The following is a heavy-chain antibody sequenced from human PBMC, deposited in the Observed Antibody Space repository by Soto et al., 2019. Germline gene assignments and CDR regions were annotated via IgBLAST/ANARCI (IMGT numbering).Heavy chain of an antibody. CDR1: GGSISSYY. V-gene: IGHV4-59*01. Sequence: LSLTSTVSGGSISSYYWTWIRQPPGKGLEWIGNIYYSGSTNYNPSLKSRVTISVDTSKNQFSLKLSSVTAADTAVYYWARGGTGTPLYYYYGMDVWGQGTTVTVSS. J-gene: IGHJ6*02. CDR3: ARGGTGTPLYYYYGMDV. CDR2: IYYSGST. D-gene: IGHD1-1*01.